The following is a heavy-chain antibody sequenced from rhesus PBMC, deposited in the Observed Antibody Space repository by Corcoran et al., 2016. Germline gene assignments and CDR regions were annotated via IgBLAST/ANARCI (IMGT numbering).Heavy chain of an antibody. CDR3: ARYVAQVQSCDH. D-gene: IGHD5-12*01. CDR2: INGDPANT. CDR1: GGSFSSYW. J-gene: IGHJ4*01. Sequence: QVQLQESGPGLVKPSETLSLTCAVSGGSFSSYWRSWLRQPPGKALEWIGEINGDPANTNYNPALKSRVTLSKEASKNQVSLRQTSVTAADTAVYYCARYVAQVQSCDHWGQGVLVTVSS. V-gene: IGHV4-80*01.